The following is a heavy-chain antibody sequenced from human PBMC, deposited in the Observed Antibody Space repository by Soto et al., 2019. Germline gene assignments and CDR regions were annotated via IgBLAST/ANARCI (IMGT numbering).Heavy chain of an antibody. D-gene: IGHD4-17*01. CDR3: ARVWTTTVTTRFWFDP. CDR1: GYTFTSYG. J-gene: IGHJ5*02. Sequence: QVQLVQSGAEVKKPGASVKVSCKASGYTFTSYGISWVRQAPGQGLEWMGWISAYNGNTNYAQKLQGRVTMTTDRSTGTAYMELRSLRSDDTAVYYCARVWTTTVTTRFWFDPWGQGTLVTVSS. CDR2: ISAYNGNT. V-gene: IGHV1-18*04.